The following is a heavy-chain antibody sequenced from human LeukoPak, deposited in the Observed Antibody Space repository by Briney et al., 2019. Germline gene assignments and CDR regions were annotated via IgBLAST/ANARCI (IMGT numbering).Heavy chain of an antibody. CDR1: GFSFSSYA. V-gene: IGHV3-23*01. J-gene: IGHJ4*02. CDR3: ARASIVGATAFDY. Sequence: GGSLRLSCAASGFSFSSYAMSWVRQAPGKGLEWVSVISGSGSSTDYADSVKGRFTISRDNSKNTLYLQMNSLRGEDTAVYYCARASIVGATAFDYWGQGTLVTVSS. D-gene: IGHD1-26*01. CDR2: ISGSGSST.